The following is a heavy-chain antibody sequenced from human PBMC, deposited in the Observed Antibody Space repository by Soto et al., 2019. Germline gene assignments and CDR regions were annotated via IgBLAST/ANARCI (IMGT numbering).Heavy chain of an antibody. CDR3: VKDEGIEAMDV. V-gene: IGHV3-21*01. CDR2: ITSSGSYV. J-gene: IGHJ6*02. CDR1: GYTFSRNT. Sequence: GGSLRLSCVTSGYTFSRNTMNWVRQAPGKGLEWVASITSSGSYVYYADSVKGRFSASRDNAKNSLSLQMDSLRPDDTAIYFCVKDEGIEAMDVWGQGTTVTVSS. D-gene: IGHD3-3*02.